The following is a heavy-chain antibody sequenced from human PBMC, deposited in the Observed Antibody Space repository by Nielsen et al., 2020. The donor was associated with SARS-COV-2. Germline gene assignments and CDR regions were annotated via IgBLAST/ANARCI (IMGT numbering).Heavy chain of an antibody. CDR1: GYTFTSYY. CDR2: INPSGGST. CDR3: ARRAIRTAVFDY. V-gene: IGHV1-46*01. J-gene: IGHJ4*02. Sequence: ASVKVSCKASGYTFTSYYMHWVRQAPGQGLEWMGIINPSGGSTSYAQKFQGRVTMTRDTSTSTVYMELSSLGSEDTAVYYCARRAIRTAVFDYWGQGTLVTVSS. D-gene: IGHD2-2*01.